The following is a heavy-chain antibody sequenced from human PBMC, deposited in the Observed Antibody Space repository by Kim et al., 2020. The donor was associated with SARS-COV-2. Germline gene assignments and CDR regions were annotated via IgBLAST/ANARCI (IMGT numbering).Heavy chain of an antibody. CDR2: ISSSSSYI. CDR3: ARDASLEQDY. Sequence: AGSLRLSCAASGFTFRSYSMNGVRQAPGKGLEWVSSISSSSSYIYYAESVKGRFTISRDNAKNSLYLQMNSLRAEDAAVYYCARDASLEQDYWGQGTLVTVSA. CDR1: GFTFRSYS. J-gene: IGHJ4*02. V-gene: IGHV3-21*01. D-gene: IGHD1-1*01.